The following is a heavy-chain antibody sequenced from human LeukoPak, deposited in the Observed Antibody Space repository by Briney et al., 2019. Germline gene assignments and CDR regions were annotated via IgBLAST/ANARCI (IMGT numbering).Heavy chain of an antibody. J-gene: IGHJ4*02. V-gene: IGHV1-2*02. CDR2: INPNSGGT. CDR3: AIDLRNYYDSSGYQPFDY. CDR1: GYTFTGYY. D-gene: IGHD3-22*01. Sequence: ASVKVSCKASGYTFTGYYMHWVRQAPGQGLEWMGWINPNSGGTNYAQKFQGRVTMTRDTSISTAYMELSRLRSDDTAVYYCAIDLRNYYDSSGYQPFDYWGQGTLVTVSS.